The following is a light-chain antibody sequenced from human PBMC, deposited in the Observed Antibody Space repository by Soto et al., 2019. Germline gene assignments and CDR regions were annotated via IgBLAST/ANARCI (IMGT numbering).Light chain of an antibody. V-gene: IGKV1-17*03. J-gene: IGKJ5*01. CDR2: AVS. CDR1: QGIGNY. CDR3: LQHHSYPLT. Sequence: DIQMTQSPSAMSASIGDRVTITCRASQGIGNYLGWFQQKPGKVPKRLIYAVSSLLSGVPSRFSGSGSGTEFTLTISSLQPEDSATYYCLQHHSYPLTFGQGTRLEIK.